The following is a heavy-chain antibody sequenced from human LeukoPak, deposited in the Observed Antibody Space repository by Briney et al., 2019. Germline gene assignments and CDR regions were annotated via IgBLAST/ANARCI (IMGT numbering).Heavy chain of an antibody. J-gene: IGHJ4*02. V-gene: IGHV5-51*01. CDR1: GYSFTSYW. Sequence: GESLKISCKGSGYSFTSYWIGWVRQMPGKGLEWMGIIYPGDSDTRYSPSFQGQVTISADKSISTAYLQWSSLKASDTATYYCARPSFPPFGVSGYDYWGQGTLVTVSS. D-gene: IGHD3-3*01. CDR3: ARPSFPPFGVSGYDY. CDR2: IYPGDSDT.